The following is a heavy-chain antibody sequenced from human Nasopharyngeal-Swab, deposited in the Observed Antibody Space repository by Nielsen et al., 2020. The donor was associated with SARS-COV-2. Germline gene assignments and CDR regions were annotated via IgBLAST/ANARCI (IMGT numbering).Heavy chain of an antibody. CDR3: ARTVYSGSYYQNDAFDI. D-gene: IGHD1-26*01. CDR1: GYSFTSYW. CDR2: IYPGDSDT. Sequence: GESLKTSCKGSGYSFTSYWIGWVRQMPGKGLEWMGIIYPGDSDTRYSPSFQGQVTISADKSISTAYLQLSSLKASDTAMYYCARTVYSGSYYQNDAFDIWGQGTMVTVSS. J-gene: IGHJ3*02. V-gene: IGHV5-51*01.